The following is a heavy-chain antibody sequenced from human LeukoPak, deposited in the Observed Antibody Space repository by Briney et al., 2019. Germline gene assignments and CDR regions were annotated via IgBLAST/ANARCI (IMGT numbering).Heavy chain of an antibody. Sequence: KAGGSLRLSCAASRFTFSRYSMNWVRQAPGKGLEWVSSISSSSNYIYYADSVKGRFTISRDNSKKTLYLQLNSLRAEDTAVYYCAKPAKTDYADYWGQGTLVTVSS. CDR2: ISSSSNYI. V-gene: IGHV3-21*04. J-gene: IGHJ4*02. CDR3: AKPAKTDYADY. CDR1: RFTFSRYS.